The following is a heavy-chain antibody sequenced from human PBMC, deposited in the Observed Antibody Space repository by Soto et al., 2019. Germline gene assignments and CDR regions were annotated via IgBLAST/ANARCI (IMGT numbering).Heavy chain of an antibody. CDR2: ISWKSGSI. D-gene: IGHD3-10*01. CDR1: GFTFDDYA. Sequence: EVQLVESGGGLVQPGRSLRLSCAASGFTFDDYAMHWVRQAPGKGLEWVSGISWKSGSIGYSYSVKGRFTISRDNAKNSLYLQMNSLRAEDTALYYCAKDMAVRPNYRMDVWGQGTTVTVSS. V-gene: IGHV3-9*01. J-gene: IGHJ6*02. CDR3: AKDMAVRPNYRMDV.